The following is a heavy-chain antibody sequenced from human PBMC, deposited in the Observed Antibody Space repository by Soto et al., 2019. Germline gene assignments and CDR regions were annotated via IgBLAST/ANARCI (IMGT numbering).Heavy chain of an antibody. CDR1: GGSFSGYY. J-gene: IGHJ4*02. Sequence: SETLSLTCAVYGGSFSGYYWSWIRQPPGKGLEWIGEINHSGSTNYNPSLKSRVTISVDTSKNQFSLKLSSVTAADTAVYYCARGSGYDAGEYFDYWGQGTLVTAS. V-gene: IGHV4-34*01. CDR2: INHSGST. D-gene: IGHD5-12*01. CDR3: ARGSGYDAGEYFDY.